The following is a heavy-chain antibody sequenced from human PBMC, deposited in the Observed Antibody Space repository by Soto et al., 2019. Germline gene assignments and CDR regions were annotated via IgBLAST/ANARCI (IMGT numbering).Heavy chain of an antibody. CDR2: IYYSGST. J-gene: IGHJ4*02. CDR3: XXXXXXXXXVATYYYFDY. CDR1: GGSISSSSYY. D-gene: IGHD5-12*01. V-gene: IGHV4-39*01. Sequence: QLQLQESGPGLVKPSETLSLTCTVSGGSISSSSYYWGWIRQPPGKGLEWIGSIYYSGSTYYNPSLKSRVTISVDTSKNQFSLKLXSXXXXXXXXXYXXXXXXXXXXVATYYYFDYWGQGTLVTVSS.